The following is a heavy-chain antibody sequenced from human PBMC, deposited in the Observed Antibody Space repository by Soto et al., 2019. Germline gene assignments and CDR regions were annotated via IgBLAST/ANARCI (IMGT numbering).Heavy chain of an antibody. CDR1: GYSFTHYG. J-gene: IGHJ4*02. CDR2: INAYVGET. V-gene: IGHV1-18*01. D-gene: IGHD6-19*01. CDR3: ASGAGDSLDY. Sequence: QVQLVQSGAEVKKPGASVKVSCKASGYSFTHYGITWVRQAPGQGLEWTGWINAYVGETKSAQKYEGRVTVTMDTSTNTAYLELRSLRSDDAAVYYWASGAGDSLDYWGQGTLVRVSA.